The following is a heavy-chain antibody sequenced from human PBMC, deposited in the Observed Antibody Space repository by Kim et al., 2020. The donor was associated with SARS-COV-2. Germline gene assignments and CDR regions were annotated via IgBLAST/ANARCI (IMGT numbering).Heavy chain of an antibody. CDR3: ARGGGITMVRGVIGY. Sequence: PSLRSRVPISVDTSKNQFSLKLSSVTAADTAVYYCARGGGITMVRGVIGYWGQGTLVTVSS. J-gene: IGHJ4*02. V-gene: IGHV4-34*01. D-gene: IGHD3-10*01.